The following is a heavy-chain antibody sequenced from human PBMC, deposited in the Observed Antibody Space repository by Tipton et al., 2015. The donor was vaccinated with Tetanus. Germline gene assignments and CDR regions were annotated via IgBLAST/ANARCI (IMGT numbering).Heavy chain of an antibody. CDR3: ARVSRRNFYFDY. Sequence: TLSLTCTVAGDSISSGGYYWNWVRQNPGKGLEWLGHIFSGRTTFYSPSLNGRVSMSLDTTKNLFALRLASVTVPDSAVYFCARVSRRNFYFDYWGPGGQVTVCS. D-gene: IGHD2/OR15-2a*01. V-gene: IGHV4-31*03. CDR2: IFSGRTT. J-gene: IGHJ4*02. CDR1: GDSISSGGYY.